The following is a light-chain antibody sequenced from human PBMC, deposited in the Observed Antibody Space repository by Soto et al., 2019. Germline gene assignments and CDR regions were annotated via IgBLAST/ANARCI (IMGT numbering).Light chain of an antibody. CDR3: QQRGDWPRT. CDR2: DSS. V-gene: IGKV3-11*01. CDR1: QSFSNN. J-gene: IGKJ1*01. Sequence: EIVLRQSPATLSLSPGERATLSCRASQSFSNNLAWYQQKPGQAPRLLIYDSSTRATGIPPRFSGSGSGTDFTLTISSLEPADFAVYYCQQRGDWPRTFGQGTKVEIK.